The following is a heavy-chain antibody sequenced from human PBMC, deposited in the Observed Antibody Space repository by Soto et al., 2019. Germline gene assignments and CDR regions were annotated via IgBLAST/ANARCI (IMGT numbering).Heavy chain of an antibody. CDR1: GYTFTSYG. CDR3: ARGQTLYYDSSGYQDCDGMYV. CDR2: ISAYNGNT. D-gene: IGHD3-22*01. V-gene: IGHV1-18*01. J-gene: IGHJ6*02. Sequence: GASVKVSCKAPGYTFTSYGISWVRPASAQGHERMGWISAYNGNTNYAQKLQGRVTMTTDTSTSTAYMELRSRRSDDTAVYYCARGQTLYYDSSGYQDCDGMYVWGQGTTVTVSS.